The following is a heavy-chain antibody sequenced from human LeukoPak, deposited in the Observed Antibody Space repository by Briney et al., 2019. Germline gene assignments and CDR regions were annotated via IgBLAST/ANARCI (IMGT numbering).Heavy chain of an antibody. Sequence: SETLSLTCTVSGGSISSYYWSWIRQPPGKGLEWIGYIYYIGITKYNPSLKSRVTMSVDMPKNQFSLKLNSVTAADTAVYFCARNMWGFDYWGQGTLVTVSS. CDR1: GGSISSYY. CDR2: IYYIGIT. D-gene: IGHD7-27*01. CDR3: ARNMWGFDY. V-gene: IGHV4-59*08. J-gene: IGHJ4*02.